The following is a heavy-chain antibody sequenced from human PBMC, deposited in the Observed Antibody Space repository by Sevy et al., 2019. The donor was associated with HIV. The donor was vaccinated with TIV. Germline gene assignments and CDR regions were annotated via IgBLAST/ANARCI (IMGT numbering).Heavy chain of an antibody. CDR2: MNPNSGNT. CDR3: ARGSVYSKEADY. CDR1: GYTFTSYD. J-gene: IGHJ4*02. V-gene: IGHV1-8*01. Sequence: ASVKVSYKASGYTFTSYDINWVRQATGQGLEWMGWMNPNSGNTGYAQKFQGRVTMTRNTSISTAYMELSSLRSEDTAVYYCARGSVYSKEADYWGQGTLVTVSS. D-gene: IGHD4-4*01.